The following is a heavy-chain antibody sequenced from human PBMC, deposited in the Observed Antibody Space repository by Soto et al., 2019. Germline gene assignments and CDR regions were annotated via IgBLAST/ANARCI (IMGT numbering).Heavy chain of an antibody. Sequence: SETLSLTCSVSGGSISRYYWSWIRQPPGKGLEWIGYAYYSGDTGYNPSLKSRVTMAVDTSKSQVSLKLSSVTAADTAVYYCARDRSTYGGGGTGEVKENWFDPWGQGALVT. V-gene: IGHV4-59*01. D-gene: IGHD2-8*01. CDR2: AYYSGDT. CDR3: ARDRSTYGGGGTGEVKENWFDP. CDR1: GGSISRYY. J-gene: IGHJ5*02.